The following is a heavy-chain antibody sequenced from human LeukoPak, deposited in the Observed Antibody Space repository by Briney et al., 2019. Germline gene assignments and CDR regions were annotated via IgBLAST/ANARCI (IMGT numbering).Heavy chain of an antibody. V-gene: IGHV3-66*02. CDR3: ARDKYVWGSYRYFDY. CDR1: GFTVSSNY. D-gene: IGHD3-16*02. J-gene: IGHJ4*02. Sequence: GGSLRLSCAASGFTVSSNYMSWVRQAPGKGLEWVSVIYSGGSTYYADSVKGRSTISRGNSKNTLYLQMNSLRAEDTAVYYCARDKYVWGSYRYFDYWGQGTLVTVSS. CDR2: IYSGGST.